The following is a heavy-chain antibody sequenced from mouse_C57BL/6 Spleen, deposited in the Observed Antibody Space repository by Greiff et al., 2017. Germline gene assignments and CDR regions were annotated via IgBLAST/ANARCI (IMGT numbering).Heavy chain of an antibody. J-gene: IGHJ4*01. Sequence: EVKLQESGGGLVQPGGSLKLSCAASGFTFSDYYMYWVRQTPEKRLEWVAYISNGGGSTYYPDTVKGRFTISRDNAKNTLYLQMSRLKSEDTAMYYCARQGNYHAMDYWGQGTSVTVSS. V-gene: IGHV5-12*01. CDR2: ISNGGGST. CDR1: GFTFSDYY. CDR3: ARQGNYHAMDY.